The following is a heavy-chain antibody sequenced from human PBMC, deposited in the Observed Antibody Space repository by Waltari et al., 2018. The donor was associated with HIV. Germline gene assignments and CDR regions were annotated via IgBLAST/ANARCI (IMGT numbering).Heavy chain of an antibody. D-gene: IGHD1-1*01. CDR2: ISSNSGST. V-gene: IGHV3-23*01. Sequence: EVQLLESGGGLVQPGGSLRLSCAASGFTFRSYAMTWVRQAPGKGLEWVSGISSNSGSTDYADSVKGRLTISRDNSKNILYLQMNSLRAEDTAVYYCAKDLGNFANDWGQGTLVTVTS. J-gene: IGHJ4*02. CDR3: AKDLGNFAND. CDR1: GFTFRSYA.